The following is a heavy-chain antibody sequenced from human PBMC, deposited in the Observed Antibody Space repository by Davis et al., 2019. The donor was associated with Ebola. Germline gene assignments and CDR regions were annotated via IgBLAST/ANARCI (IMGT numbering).Heavy chain of an antibody. V-gene: IGHV3-23*01. J-gene: IGHJ4*02. CDR1: GFTFSSYA. CDR3: AKEGIGSGWYSDFDY. D-gene: IGHD6-19*01. Sequence: GESLKISCAASGFTFSSYAMTWVRQAPGKGLEWVSASSGSGDSTYYADSVKGRFTISRDNSKNTLFLQMNSLRAEDTAVYYCAKEGIGSGWYSDFDYWGQGTLVTVSS. CDR2: SSGSGDST.